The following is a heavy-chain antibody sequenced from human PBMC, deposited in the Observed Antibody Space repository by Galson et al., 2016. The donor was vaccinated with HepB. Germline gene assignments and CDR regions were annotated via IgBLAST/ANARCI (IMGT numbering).Heavy chain of an antibody. Sequence: SVKVSCKVSGYTVTELSMHWVRQAPGKGLEWMGGFHPEDGETIYAQKFQGRVTMTEDTSTDTAYMELSSLRSEATAVYYCATGIPDLGGADGALSFQHWGRGTLVTVSS. CDR3: ATGIPDLGGADGALSFQH. J-gene: IGHJ1*01. CDR1: GYTVTELS. CDR2: FHPEDGET. D-gene: IGHD1-26*01. V-gene: IGHV1-24*01.